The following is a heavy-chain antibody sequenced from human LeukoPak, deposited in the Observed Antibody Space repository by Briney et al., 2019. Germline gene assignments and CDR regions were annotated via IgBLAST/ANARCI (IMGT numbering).Heavy chain of an antibody. D-gene: IGHD5-24*01. Sequence: PSETLSLTCAVYGGSFSGYYWSWIRQPPGKGLEWIGEINHSGSTNYNPSLKSRVTISVDTSKNQFSLKLSSVTAADTAVYYCARLGEMATIFYRPENWFDPWGRGTLVTVSS. CDR3: ARLGEMATIFYRPENWFDP. CDR1: GGSFSGYY. CDR2: INHSGST. V-gene: IGHV4-34*01. J-gene: IGHJ5*02.